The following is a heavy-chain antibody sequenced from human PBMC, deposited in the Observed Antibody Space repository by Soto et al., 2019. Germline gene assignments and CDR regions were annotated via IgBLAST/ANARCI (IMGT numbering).Heavy chain of an antibody. CDR3: ARGRYDFWSGYYTY. V-gene: IGHV3-48*03. J-gene: IGHJ4*02. CDR1: GFTFSSYE. Sequence: PGGSLRLSCAASGFTFSSYEMNWVRQAPGKGLEWVSYISSSGSTIYYADSVKGRFTISRDNAKNSLYLQMNSLRAEDTAVYYCARGRYDFWSGYYTYWGQGTLVTVSS. CDR2: ISSSGSTI. D-gene: IGHD3-3*01.